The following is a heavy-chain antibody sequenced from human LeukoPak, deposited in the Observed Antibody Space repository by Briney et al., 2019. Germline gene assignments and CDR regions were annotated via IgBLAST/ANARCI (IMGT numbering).Heavy chain of an antibody. D-gene: IGHD3-10*01. CDR2: MNTNSGNT. J-gene: IGHJ4*02. V-gene: IGHV1-8*03. CDR3: ARDRGYGDLDY. Sequence: ASVKVSCKASGYTFTSYYINWVRQATGQGLEWMGWMNTNSGNTGYAQKFQGRVTITRNTSISTAYMELSSLRSEDTAVYYCARDRGYGDLDYWGQGTLVTVSS. CDR1: GYTFTSYY.